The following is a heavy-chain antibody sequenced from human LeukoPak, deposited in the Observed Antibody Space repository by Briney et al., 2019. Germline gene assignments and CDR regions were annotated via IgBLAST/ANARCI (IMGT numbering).Heavy chain of an antibody. Sequence: GGSLRLSCAASGFTFSTYWMSWVRQAPGKGLEWVANIKEDGSEKYYVDSVKGRFTMSRDNAKNSLYLQMNSLRAEDTAVYYCARVSYGWSRIDYWGQGTLVTVSS. J-gene: IGHJ4*02. CDR1: GFTFSTYW. D-gene: IGHD5-18*01. V-gene: IGHV3-7*03. CDR2: IKEDGSEK. CDR3: ARVSYGWSRIDY.